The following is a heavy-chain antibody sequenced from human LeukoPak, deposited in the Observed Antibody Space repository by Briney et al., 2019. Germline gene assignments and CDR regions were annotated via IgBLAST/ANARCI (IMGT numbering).Heavy chain of an antibody. CDR2: IRSKAYGGTT. V-gene: IGHV3-49*03. Sequence: GGSLRLSCTASGFTFGDYAMSWFRQAPGKGLEWVGFIRSKAYGGTTEYAASVKGRFTISRDDSKSIAYLQMNSLKTEDTAVYYCTREGEGHSSGWYDLHYYYYYGMDVWGQGTTVTVSS. CDR3: TREGEGHSSGWYDLHYYYYYGMDV. D-gene: IGHD6-19*01. J-gene: IGHJ6*02. CDR1: GFTFGDYA.